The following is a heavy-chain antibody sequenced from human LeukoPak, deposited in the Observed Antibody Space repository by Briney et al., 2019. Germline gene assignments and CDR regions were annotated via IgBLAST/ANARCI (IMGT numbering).Heavy chain of an antibody. CDR1: GLIFSTFV. CDR2: IPTDETPT. J-gene: IGHJ5*02. V-gene: IGHV3-74*01. CDR3: SSGIHKSLCTSSGWPLIWFVP. Sequence: GGSLRLSGAAAGLIFSTFVTHSVRQAPGKGLVWVSRIPTDETPTNYADSVQGRFTISRDNAKNTLYLQMNNLRAEDTAVYYCSSGIHKSLCTSSGWPLIWFVPCGQGTLVTVSS. D-gene: IGHD1-14*01.